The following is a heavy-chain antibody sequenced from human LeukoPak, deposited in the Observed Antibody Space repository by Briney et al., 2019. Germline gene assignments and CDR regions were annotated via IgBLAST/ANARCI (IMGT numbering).Heavy chain of an antibody. CDR3: AREIPAGTGGWFDP. D-gene: IGHD2-8*02. CDR2: IYYSGST. J-gene: IGHJ5*02. Sequence: PSETLSPTCTVSGGSISSYYWSWIRQPPGKGLEWIGYIYYSGSTNYNPPLKSRVTISVDTSKNQFSLKLSSVTAADTAVYYCAREIPAGTGGWFDPWGQGTLVTVSS. V-gene: IGHV4-59*01. CDR1: GGSISSYY.